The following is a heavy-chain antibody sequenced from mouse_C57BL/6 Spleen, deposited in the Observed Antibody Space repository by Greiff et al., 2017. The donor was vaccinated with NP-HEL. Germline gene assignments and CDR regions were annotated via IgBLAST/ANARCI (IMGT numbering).Heavy chain of an antibody. CDR3: ARGGITTVVVLDFDY. CDR1: GFTFSSYG. D-gene: IGHD1-1*01. V-gene: IGHV5-6*01. Sequence: EVMLVESGGDLVKPGGSLKLSCAASGFTFSSYGTSWVRQTPDKRLEWVATISSGGSYTYYPDSVKGRFTISRDNAKNTLYLQMSSLKSEDTAMYYCARGGITTVVVLDFDYWGQGTTLTVSS. J-gene: IGHJ2*01. CDR2: ISSGGSYT.